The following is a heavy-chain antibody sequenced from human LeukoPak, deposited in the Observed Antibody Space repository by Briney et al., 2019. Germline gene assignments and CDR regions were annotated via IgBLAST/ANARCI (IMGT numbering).Heavy chain of an antibody. CDR2: IGASGSST. Sequence: PPGGSLRLSCAASEFFFSSYAMNWVRQAPGKGLEWVSCIGASGSSTYYADSVKGRFTISRDNSKTTLYLQMNSLTAEDRAVYYCARGLSSVNEAFDIWGQGTMVTVSS. J-gene: IGHJ3*02. D-gene: IGHD3-10*01. CDR1: EFFFSSYA. CDR3: ARGLSSVNEAFDI. V-gene: IGHV3-23*01.